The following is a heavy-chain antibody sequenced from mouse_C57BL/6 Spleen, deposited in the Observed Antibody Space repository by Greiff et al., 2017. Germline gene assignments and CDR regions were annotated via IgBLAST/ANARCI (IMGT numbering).Heavy chain of an antibody. CDR1: GYAFTNYW. J-gene: IGHJ2*01. CDR2: IKPGSGGT. CDR3: ARSPIYDVYLYFDY. V-gene: IGHV1-54*01. Sequence: VKLMESGAELVRPGTSVKVSCKASGYAFTNYWIEWVKQRPGKGLEWIGVIKPGSGGTNYNEKLKGKATLTADKSSSTAYMQLSSLTSEDSAVYFCARSPIYDVYLYFDYWFQGTTLTFSS. D-gene: IGHD2-3*01.